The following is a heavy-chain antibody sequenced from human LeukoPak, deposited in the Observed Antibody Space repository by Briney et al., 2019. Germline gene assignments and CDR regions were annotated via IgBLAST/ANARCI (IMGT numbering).Heavy chain of an antibody. Sequence: SETLSLTCTVSGGSISSYYWSWIRQPPGKGLEWIGYIYYMGNTNDNPSLKSRVTTSVDTSKNQFSLKLSSVIAADTAVYYCARAHYDILTGYYHDAFDIWGQGTMVTVSS. CDR3: ARAHYDILTGYYHDAFDI. J-gene: IGHJ3*02. CDR2: IYYMGNT. D-gene: IGHD3-9*01. CDR1: GGSISSYY. V-gene: IGHV4-59*01.